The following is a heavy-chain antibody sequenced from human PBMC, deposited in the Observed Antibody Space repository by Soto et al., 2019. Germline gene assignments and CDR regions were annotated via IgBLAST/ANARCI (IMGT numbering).Heavy chain of an antibody. CDR3: ARAVGSTMPSLF. Sequence: PTETLSRTCTVSGGYISSYYWTWIRQPPGKGLEWIGYIYYSGSTNSTPSLKSRVTMSIDTSKNQFSLKLSSVTAADTAVYYCARAVGSTMPSLFWGQGTLVTVS. CDR2: IYYSGST. J-gene: IGHJ1*01. CDR1: GGYISSYY. D-gene: IGHD2-2*01. V-gene: IGHV4-59*01.